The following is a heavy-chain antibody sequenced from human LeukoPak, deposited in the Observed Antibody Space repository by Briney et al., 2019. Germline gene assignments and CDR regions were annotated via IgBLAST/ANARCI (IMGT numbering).Heavy chain of an antibody. CDR1: GFTFSSHW. CDR3: ARDLLSDIVVVPAAMGD. D-gene: IGHD2-2*01. V-gene: IGHV3-7*01. Sequence: PGGSLRLSCAGSGFTFSSHWMNWVRQAPGKGLEWVASIKDDGSEKHFLDSVNGRFAISRDNAKNSLYLQMNSLRAEDTAVYYCARDLLSDIVVVPAAMGDWGQGTLVTVSS. CDR2: IKDDGSEK. J-gene: IGHJ4*02.